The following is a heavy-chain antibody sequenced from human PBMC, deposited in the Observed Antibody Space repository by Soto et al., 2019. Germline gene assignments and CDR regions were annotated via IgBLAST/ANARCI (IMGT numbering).Heavy chain of an antibody. V-gene: IGHV1-69*04. J-gene: IGHJ4*02. Sequence: QVHLVQSGADVKRPGSSVKVSCTASGDTFGTYTINWVRQAPGQGLEWMGRIIPILSLTHYAHKFQGRFTITTDKSTTTASKELSSLRSEDTAVYYCARVVAGNSGYDPYFDYWGQGTLVTVSS. CDR1: GDTFGTYT. CDR3: ARVVAGNSGYDPYFDY. CDR2: IIPILSLT. D-gene: IGHD5-12*01.